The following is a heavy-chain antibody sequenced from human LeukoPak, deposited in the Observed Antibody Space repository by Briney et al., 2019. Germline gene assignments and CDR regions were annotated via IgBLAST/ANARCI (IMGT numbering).Heavy chain of an antibody. CDR1: GYTFTAYY. D-gene: IGHD2-2*01. J-gene: IGHJ4*02. CDR3: ARDGVVVVPAAMPDY. Sequence: GASVKVSCKPSGYTFTAYYMHLVRQAPGQGLEWMGWISAYNGNTNYAQKLQGRVTMTTDTSTSTAYMELRSLRSDDTAVYYCARDGVVVVPAAMPDYWGQGTLVTVSS. CDR2: ISAYNGNT. V-gene: IGHV1-18*04.